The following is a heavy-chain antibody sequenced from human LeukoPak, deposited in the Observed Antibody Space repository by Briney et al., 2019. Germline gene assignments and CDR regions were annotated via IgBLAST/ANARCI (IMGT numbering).Heavy chain of an antibody. CDR2: INPDSGGT. V-gene: IGHV1-2*02. CDR1: GYTFTGYY. J-gene: IGHJ5*02. CDR3: AREKSYYDSSGYYFA. D-gene: IGHD3-22*01. Sequence: VGSVKVSCKASGYTFTGYYMHWVRQAPGQGLEWMGWINPDSGGTNYALQFQGRVTMTRDTSISTVYMEVGRLRSDDTAVYYCAREKSYYDSSGYYFAWGQGTLVTVSS.